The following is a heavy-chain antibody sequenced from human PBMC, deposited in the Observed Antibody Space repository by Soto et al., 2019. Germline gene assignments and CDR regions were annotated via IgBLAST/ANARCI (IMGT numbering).Heavy chain of an antibody. CDR2: MNPNSGNT. Sequence: QVQLVQSGAEVKKPGASVKVSCKASGYTFTNYDINWVRQATGQGLECMGWMNPNSGNTGYAQKFQGRVTMTRNTXIXXDYMELGSLRSEDTAVYYCARERSPSSSWSDGLDIWGQGTMVTVSS. D-gene: IGHD6-13*01. J-gene: IGHJ3*02. V-gene: IGHV1-8*01. CDR1: GYTFTNYD. CDR3: ARERSPSSSWSDGLDI.